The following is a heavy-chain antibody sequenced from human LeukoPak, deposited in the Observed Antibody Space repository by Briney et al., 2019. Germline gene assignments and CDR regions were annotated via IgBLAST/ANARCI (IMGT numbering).Heavy chain of an antibody. J-gene: IGHJ4*02. D-gene: IGHD3-22*01. CDR1: GGSIRSYY. V-gene: IGHV4-4*07. CDR3: ARGRGVKYYYDSSGYYLDY. CDR2: IYTSGST. Sequence: PSETLSLTCTVSGGSIRSYYWSWIRQPAGKGLEWIGRIYTSGSTNYNPSLKSRVTMSVDTSKNQFSLKLSSVTAADTAVYYCARGRGVKYYYDSSGYYLDYWGQGTLVTVSS.